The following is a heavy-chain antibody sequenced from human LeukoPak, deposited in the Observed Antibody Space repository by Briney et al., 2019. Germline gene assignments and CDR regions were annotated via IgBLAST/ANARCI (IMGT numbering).Heavy chain of an antibody. V-gene: IGHV4-34*01. D-gene: IGHD3-16*01. CDR2: INHSGNT. Sequence: SETLSLTCAVYGGSFSGYYWTWIRQPPGKGLEWIGGINHSGNTNYNPSLKSRVTISVDTSKNQFSLNLSPATAADTAVYYCARGLLDSYWGQGTLVTVSS. J-gene: IGHJ4*02. CDR3: ARGLLDSY. CDR1: GGSFSGYY.